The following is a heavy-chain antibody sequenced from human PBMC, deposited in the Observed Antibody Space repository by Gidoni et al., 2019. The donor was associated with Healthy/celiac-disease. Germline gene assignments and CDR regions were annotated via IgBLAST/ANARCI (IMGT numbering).Heavy chain of an antibody. CDR3: ARGLTDIVVVVAATRHWFDP. CDR2: INHSGST. J-gene: IGHJ5*02. Sequence: QVQLQQWGAGLLKPSETLSLTCAVYGGSFSGYYWSWLRQPPGKGLEWIGEINHSGSTNYNPSLKSRVTISVDTSKNQFSLKLSSVTAADTAVYYCARGLTDIVVVVAATRHWFDPWGQGTLVTVSS. V-gene: IGHV4-34*01. CDR1: GGSFSGYY. D-gene: IGHD2-15*01.